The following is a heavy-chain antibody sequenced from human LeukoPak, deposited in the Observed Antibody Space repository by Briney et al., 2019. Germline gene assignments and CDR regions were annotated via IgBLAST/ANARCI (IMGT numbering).Heavy chain of an antibody. CDR1: GGTFSSYA. CDR2: IIPIFGTA. CDR3: ARVSYGSGSNWFDP. V-gene: IGHV1-69*13. Sequence: ASVKVSCKASGGTFSSYAISWVRQAPGQGLEWMGGIIPIFGTANYAQKFQGRDTITADESTSTAYMELSSLRSEDTAVYYCARVSYGSGSNWFDPWGQGTLVTVSS. D-gene: IGHD3-10*01. J-gene: IGHJ5*02.